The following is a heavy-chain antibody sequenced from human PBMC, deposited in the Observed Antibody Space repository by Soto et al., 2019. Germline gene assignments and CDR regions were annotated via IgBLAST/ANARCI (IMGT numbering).Heavy chain of an antibody. V-gene: IGHV3-21*01. CDR2: ISSSSSYI. CDR1: GFTFSSYS. D-gene: IGHD5-18*01. CDR3: ARDPRGIQLWNNPGYGMDV. J-gene: IGHJ6*02. Sequence: EVQLVESGGGLVKPGGSLRLSCAASGFTFSSYSMNWVRQAPGKGLEWVSSISSSSSYIYYADSVKGRFTISRDNAKNSLYLQMNSLRAEDTAVYYCARDPRGIQLWNNPGYGMDVWGQGTTVTVSS.